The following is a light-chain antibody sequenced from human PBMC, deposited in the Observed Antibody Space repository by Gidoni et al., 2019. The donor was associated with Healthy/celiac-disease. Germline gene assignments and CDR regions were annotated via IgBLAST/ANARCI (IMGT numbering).Light chain of an antibody. CDR1: SSDVGGYNY. Sequence: QSALTQPASVSGSPGPSITISCTGTSSDVGGYNYVSWYQQHPGKAPKLMIYDVSNRPSGVSNRFSGSKSGNTASLTISGLQAEDEADYYCSSYTSSSTLVFGTVTKVTVL. CDR2: DVS. CDR3: SSYTSSSTLV. J-gene: IGLJ1*01. V-gene: IGLV2-14*03.